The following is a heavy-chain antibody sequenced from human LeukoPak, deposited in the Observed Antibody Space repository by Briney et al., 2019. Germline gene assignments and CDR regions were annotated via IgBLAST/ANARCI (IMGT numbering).Heavy chain of an antibody. CDR2: ISSSGSTI. V-gene: IGHV3-11*04. CDR3: ARVWRSGGVFDI. CDR1: GFTFSDYY. J-gene: IGHJ3*02. D-gene: IGHD2-8*02. Sequence: GSLRLSCAASGFTFSDYYMSWIRQAPGKGLEWVSYISSSGSTIYYADSVKGRFTISSDNAKNSLYLQMNSLRAEDTAVYYCARVWRSGGVFDIWGQGTMVTVSS.